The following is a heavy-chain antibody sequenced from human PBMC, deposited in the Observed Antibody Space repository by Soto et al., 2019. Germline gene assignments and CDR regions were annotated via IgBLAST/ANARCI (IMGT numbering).Heavy chain of an antibody. CDR1: GYSFTSYW. D-gene: IGHD6-6*01. CDR3: AAASPYSSSYYYYYGMDV. CDR2: IYPGDSDT. Sequence: PGESLKISCQGSGYSFTSYWIGWVRQMPGKGLEWMGIIYPGDSDTRYSPSFQGQVTISADKSISTAYLQWSSLKASDTAMYYCAAASPYSSSYYYYYGMDVWGQGTTVTVSS. J-gene: IGHJ6*02. V-gene: IGHV5-51*01.